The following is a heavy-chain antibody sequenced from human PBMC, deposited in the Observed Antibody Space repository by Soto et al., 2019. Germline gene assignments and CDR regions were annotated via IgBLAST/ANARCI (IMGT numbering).Heavy chain of an antibody. CDR2: XWFDGXNK. D-gene: IGHD6-6*01. J-gene: IGHJ3*02. CDR3: STYSSSSQPTI. V-gene: IGHV3-33*01. Sequence: XLRLPCAASGFNFSNHGMHWVRQAPGKGLQWVAVXWFDGXNKYYAESVKGXFTNSRDXXNNTLYLKINSLRDEDKDVYYCSTYSSSSQPTIWGKGTMVTV. CDR1: GFNFSNHG.